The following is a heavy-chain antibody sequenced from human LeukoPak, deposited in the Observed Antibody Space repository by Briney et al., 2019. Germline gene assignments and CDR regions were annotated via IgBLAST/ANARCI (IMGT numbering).Heavy chain of an antibody. V-gene: IGHV1-24*01. J-gene: IGHJ5*02. D-gene: IGHD2-2*02. CDR2: FDPEDGET. CDR3: ARDLGYCSSTSCYIERINWFDP. CDR1: GYTLTELS. Sequence: ASVKVSCKVSGYTLTELSMHWVRQAPGKGLEWMGGFDPEDGETIYAQKFQGRVTMTEDTSTDTAYMELSSLRAEDTAVYYCARDLGYCSSTSCYIERINWFDPWGQGTLVTVSS.